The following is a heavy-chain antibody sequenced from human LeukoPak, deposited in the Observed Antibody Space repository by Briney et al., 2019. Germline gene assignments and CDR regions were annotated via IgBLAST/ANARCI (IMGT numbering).Heavy chain of an antibody. D-gene: IGHD2-15*01. V-gene: IGHV3-23*01. Sequence: GGSLRLSCAASGFTFSNYGMIWDRQAPGKGLEWVSIISYNGGTTLYADSVRGRFTISRDNSKNTLFLQMNSLRAEDTAIYYCASRGCSGGSCYSGDFWGQGTLVTVSS. CDR3: ASRGCSGGSCYSGDF. J-gene: IGHJ4*02. CDR2: ISYNGGTT. CDR1: GFTFSNYG.